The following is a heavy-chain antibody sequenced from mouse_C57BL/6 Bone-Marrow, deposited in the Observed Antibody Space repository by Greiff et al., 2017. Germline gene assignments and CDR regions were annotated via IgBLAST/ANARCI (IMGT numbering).Heavy chain of an antibody. J-gene: IGHJ2*01. D-gene: IGHD2-5*01. Sequence: EVQVVESGGGLVKPGGSLKLSCAASGFTFSDYGMHWVRQAPEKGLEWVAYISSGGSTIYYADTLKGRFTISADNAKNTLFLQMTSLRSEDTAMYYGASFSTIVATDFDYWGQGTTLTVSS. CDR2: ISSGGSTI. V-gene: IGHV5-17*01. CDR3: ASFSTIVATDFDY. CDR1: GFTFSDYG.